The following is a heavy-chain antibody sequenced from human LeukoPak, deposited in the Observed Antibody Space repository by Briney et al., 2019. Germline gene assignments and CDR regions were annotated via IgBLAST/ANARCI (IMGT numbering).Heavy chain of an antibody. CDR1: GGSFSGYY. V-gene: IGHV4-34*01. D-gene: IGHD2-15*01. CDR3: ARGIVVVVAATSAKGDYFDY. J-gene: IGHJ4*02. CDR2: INHSGST. Sequence: KSSETLSLTCAVYGGSFSGYYWSWIRQPPGKGLEWIGEINHSGSTNYNPSLKSRVTISVDTSKNQFSLKLSSVTAADTAVYYCARGIVVVVAATSAKGDYFDYWGQGTLVTVSS.